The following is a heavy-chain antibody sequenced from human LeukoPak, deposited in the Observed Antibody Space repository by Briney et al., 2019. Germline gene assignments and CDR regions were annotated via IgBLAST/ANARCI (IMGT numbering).Heavy chain of an antibody. CDR3: ARYRGEDGYKLVDY. V-gene: IGHV4-39*07. CDR1: GGSVSRSPYY. J-gene: IGHJ4*02. D-gene: IGHD5-24*01. Sequence: PSETLSLTCTVSGGSVSRSPYYWGWIRQPPGKGLEWIGNIYYSGSTYYNPSLKSRVTISVDTSKNQFSLKLSSVTAANTAVYYCARYRGEDGYKLVDYWGQGTLVTVSS. CDR2: IYYSGST.